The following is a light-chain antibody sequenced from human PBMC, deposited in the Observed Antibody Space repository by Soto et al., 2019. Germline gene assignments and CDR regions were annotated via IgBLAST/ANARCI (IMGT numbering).Light chain of an antibody. CDR1: SSDVGGYNY. V-gene: IGLV2-14*01. Sequence: QSALTQPASVSGSPGQSITISCTGTSSDVGGYNYVSWYQQHPGKAPKLMIYDVSNQPSGVSNRFSGSKSGNTASLTISGLQAEDEAHYYCSSYTSSSTLVFGGGTKLTVL. J-gene: IGLJ2*01. CDR2: DVS. CDR3: SSYTSSSTLV.